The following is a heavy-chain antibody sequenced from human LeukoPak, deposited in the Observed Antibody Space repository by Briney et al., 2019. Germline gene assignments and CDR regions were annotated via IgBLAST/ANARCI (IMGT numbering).Heavy chain of an antibody. J-gene: IGHJ4*02. CDR2: IYYSGST. Sequence: SETLSLTCAVSGYSINSGYYWGWIRQPPGKGLEWIGSIYYSGSTYYNPSLKNRVTISVDTSKNQFSLKLSSVAAADTAVYFWGRGSALPDTSYFDSWGRETLVTFSS. CDR3: GRGSALPDTSYFDS. CDR1: GYSINSGYY. D-gene: IGHD3-10*01. V-gene: IGHV4-38-2*01.